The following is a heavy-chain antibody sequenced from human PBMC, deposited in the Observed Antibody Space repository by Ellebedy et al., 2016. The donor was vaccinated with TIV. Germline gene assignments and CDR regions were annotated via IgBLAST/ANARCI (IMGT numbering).Heavy chain of an antibody. CDR3: ARESSSGVHFDH. J-gene: IGHJ4*02. CDR2: ISYDGSNK. CDR1: GFTFSTYG. V-gene: IGHV3-30*03. D-gene: IGHD6-19*01. Sequence: GGSLRLSXAASGFTFSTYGMHWVRQAPGKGLEWVAVISYDGSNKYYVDSVKGRFTISRDNSKNTLYVQMNSLRGEDTAVYYCARESSSGVHFDHWGQGTLVTVSS.